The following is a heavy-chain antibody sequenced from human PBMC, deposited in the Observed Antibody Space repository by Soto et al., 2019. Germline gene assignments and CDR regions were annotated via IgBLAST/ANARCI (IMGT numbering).Heavy chain of an antibody. D-gene: IGHD3-3*01. Sequence: SETLSLTCPVSGGSLKSGSYSWSWIRQPPGKGLEWIGYVYHTGRTSYNPSLKSRVSISMDTSENQFSLNLDSVTAADTAVYFCARDFAYFDSWGQGTLVTVSS. V-gene: IGHV4-61*01. CDR2: VYHTGRT. CDR1: GGSLKSGSYS. CDR3: ARDFAYFDS. J-gene: IGHJ4*02.